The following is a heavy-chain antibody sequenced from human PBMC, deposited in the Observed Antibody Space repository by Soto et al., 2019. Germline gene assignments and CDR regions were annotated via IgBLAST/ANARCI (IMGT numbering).Heavy chain of an antibody. V-gene: IGHV1-18*01. CDR2: ISAYNGNT. J-gene: IGHJ5*02. Sequence: ASVKVSCKASGYTFTSYGVSWVRQAPGQGLEWVGWISAYNGNTNYAQKLQGRVTMTTDTSTSTAYMELRSLRSDDTAVYYCARVPSRRITMVRGPSSWFDPWGQGTLVTVSS. CDR1: GYTFTSYG. CDR3: ARVPSRRITMVRGPSSWFDP. D-gene: IGHD3-10*01.